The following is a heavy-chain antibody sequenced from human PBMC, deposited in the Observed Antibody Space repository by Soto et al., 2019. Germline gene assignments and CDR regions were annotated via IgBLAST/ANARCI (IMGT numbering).Heavy chain of an antibody. CDR1: GDSVSSNSAA. J-gene: IGHJ5*02. V-gene: IGHV6-1*01. CDR3: ARTMRAQLWSGNWFDP. CDR2: TYYRSKWYN. Sequence: QVQLQQSGPGLVKPSQTLSLTCAISGDSVSSNSAAWNWIRQSPSRGLEWLGRTYYRSKWYNDYAVSVKSRITINPDTSKNPFSLQLNSVTPEDTAVYYCARTMRAQLWSGNWFDPWGQGTLVTVSS. D-gene: IGHD5-18*01.